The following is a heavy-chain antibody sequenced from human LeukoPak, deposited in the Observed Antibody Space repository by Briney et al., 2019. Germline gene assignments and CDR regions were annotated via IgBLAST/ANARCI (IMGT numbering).Heavy chain of an antibody. CDR1: GYTFTSYA. CDR2: IIPIFGTA. D-gene: IGHD6-6*01. J-gene: IGHJ3*02. Sequence: SVKVSCKASGYTFTSYAISWVRQAPGQGLEWMGGIIPIFGTANYAQKFQGRVTITADESTSTAYMELSSLRSEDTAVYYCARGSSIASFNDAFDIWGQGTMVTVSS. CDR3: ARGSSIASFNDAFDI. V-gene: IGHV1-69*13.